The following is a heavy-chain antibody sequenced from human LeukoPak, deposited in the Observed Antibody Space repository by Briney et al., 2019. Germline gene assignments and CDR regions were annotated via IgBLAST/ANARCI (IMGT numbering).Heavy chain of an antibody. CDR3: AKTVAGYWYFDL. D-gene: IGHD6-19*01. V-gene: IGHV4-59*08. CDR2: IYYSGST. J-gene: IGHJ2*01. CDR1: GGSFSGYY. Sequence: PSETLSLTCAVYGGSFSGYYWSWIRQPPGKGLEWIGYIYYSGSTNYNPSLKSRVTISVDPSKNQFSLKLNSVTAADTAVYYCAKTVAGYWYFDLWGRGTLVTVSS.